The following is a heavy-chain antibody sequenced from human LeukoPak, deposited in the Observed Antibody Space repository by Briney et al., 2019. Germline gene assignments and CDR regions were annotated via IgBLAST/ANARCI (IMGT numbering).Heavy chain of an antibody. V-gene: IGHV1-2*04. CDR3: ARGRLRWYRFDP. D-gene: IGHD4-23*01. CDR1: GYTFTGYY. J-gene: IGHJ5*02. Sequence: GASVKVSCKASGYTFTGYYMHWVRQAPGQGLEWMGWINPNSGGTNYAQKFQGWVTMTRDTSISTAYMELSRLRSEDTAVYYCARGRLRWYRFDPWGQGTLVTVSS. CDR2: INPNSGGT.